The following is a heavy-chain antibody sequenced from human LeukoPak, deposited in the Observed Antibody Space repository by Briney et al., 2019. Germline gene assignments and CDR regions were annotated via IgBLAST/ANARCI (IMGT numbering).Heavy chain of an antibody. V-gene: IGHV3-21*01. J-gene: IGHJ4*02. CDR2: ITSTSSHI. D-gene: IGHD2-21*02. Sequence: KTGGSLKLSCAASGFSFSSYSMNWVRQAPGKGLEWVSSITSTSSHIYDADSVKGRFTISRDNAKNSVYLQMSSLRAEDTAVYYCARSTSVDYFFDYWGQGTVVTVSS. CDR1: GFSFSSYS. CDR3: ARSTSVDYFFDY.